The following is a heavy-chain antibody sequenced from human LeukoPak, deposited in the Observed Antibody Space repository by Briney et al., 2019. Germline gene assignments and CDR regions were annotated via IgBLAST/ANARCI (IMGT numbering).Heavy chain of an antibody. V-gene: IGHV1-46*01. CDR3: ARDQSRLYCASTTCPPGY. CDR2: INPSDGST. CDR1: GYALLSYY. J-gene: IGHJ4*02. Sequence: ASVKVSCKASGYALLSYYIHWVRQAPGQGLEWMGIINPSDGSTTYAQKFQGRVTMTRDTSTSTVYMELSSLRSEDTAVYYCARDQSRLYCASTTCPPGYWGQGTLVAVSS. D-gene: IGHD2/OR15-2a*01.